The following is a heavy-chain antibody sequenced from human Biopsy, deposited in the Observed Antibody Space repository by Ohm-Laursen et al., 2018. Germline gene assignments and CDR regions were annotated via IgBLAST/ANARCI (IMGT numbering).Heavy chain of an antibody. Sequence: ASVKVSCKPSGYTFTGQYLHWVRQVPGQGPEWIGWLNPVSGNSNFGQKFRGRVTVTSDTSISTAYMELSGLTSDDTATYYCGRAVRNQLLTDPWGQGTLVTVTS. CDR2: LNPVSGNS. CDR1: GYTFTGQY. J-gene: IGHJ5*02. CDR3: GRAVRNQLLTDP. D-gene: IGHD1-7*01. V-gene: IGHV1-2*02.